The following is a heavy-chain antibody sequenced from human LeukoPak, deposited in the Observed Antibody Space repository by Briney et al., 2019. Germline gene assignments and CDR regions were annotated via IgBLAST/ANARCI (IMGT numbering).Heavy chain of an antibody. J-gene: IGHJ3*02. V-gene: IGHV4-38-2*02. CDR2: IYHSGST. D-gene: IGHD3-16*01. Sequence: KPSETLSLTCTVSGYSINSGFYWGWIQQPPGKGLEWIGSIYHSGSTYYNPSLKSRVTTSVDTSKNQFSLKLSSVTAADTAVYYCARDRRDWGAFDIWGQGTMVTVSS. CDR3: ARDRRDWGAFDI. CDR1: GYSINSGFY.